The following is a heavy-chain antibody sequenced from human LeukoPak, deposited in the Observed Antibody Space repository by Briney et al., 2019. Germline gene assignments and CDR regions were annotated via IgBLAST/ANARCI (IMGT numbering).Heavy chain of an antibody. J-gene: IGHJ6*04. D-gene: IGHD4-11*01. Sequence: GGSLRLSCAASGFTFSSYGMHWVRQAPGKGLEWVAFIRYDGSNKYYADSVKGRFTISRDNSKNTLYLQMNSLRAEDTAVYYCAGKPKYTVNPVDVWGKGTTVTVSS. CDR2: IRYDGSNK. V-gene: IGHV3-30*02. CDR1: GFTFSSYG. CDR3: AGKPKYTVNPVDV.